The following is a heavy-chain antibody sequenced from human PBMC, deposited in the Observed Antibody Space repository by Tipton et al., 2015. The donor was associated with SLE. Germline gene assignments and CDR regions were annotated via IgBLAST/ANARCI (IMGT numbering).Heavy chain of an antibody. J-gene: IGHJ4*02. V-gene: IGHV4-59*12. CDR3: ARAPGIAAAGSFDY. CDR2: IYYSGST. CDR1: GGSISSYY. D-gene: IGHD6-13*01. Sequence: TLSLTCTVSGGSISSYYWSWIRQPPGKGLEWIGYIYYSGSTNYNPSLKSRVTISVDTSKNQFSLKLSSVTAAGTAVYYCARAPGIAAAGSFDYWGQGTLVTVSS.